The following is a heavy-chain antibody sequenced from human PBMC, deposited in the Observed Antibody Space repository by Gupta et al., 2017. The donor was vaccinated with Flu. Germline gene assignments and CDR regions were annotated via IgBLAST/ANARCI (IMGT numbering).Heavy chain of an antibody. D-gene: IGHD5-18*01. CDR1: GFTFNTFE. Sequence: EVQLVESGGGLVQPGGSLRLPCVASGFTFNTFEMTWFPQAPGKGLEWVSYISRSGYSIYYADSVKGRFTISRDNAKNSLYLEMNSLRAEDTAIYYCAGRYTSEDVPLAALDYWGQGTLVTVSS. V-gene: IGHV3-48*03. J-gene: IGHJ4*02. CDR3: AGRYTSEDVPLAALDY. CDR2: ISRSGYSI.